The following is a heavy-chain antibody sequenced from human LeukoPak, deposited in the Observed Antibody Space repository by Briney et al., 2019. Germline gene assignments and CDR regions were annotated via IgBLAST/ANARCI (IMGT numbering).Heavy chain of an antibody. D-gene: IGHD6-13*01. J-gene: IGHJ6*03. Sequence: GASVKVSCKASGYTFTGYYMHWVRQAPGQGLEWMGRINPNSGGTNYAQKFQGRVTMTRDTSISTAYMELSRLRSDDTAVYYCARVTYGSSPDYYYYYYMDVWGKGTTVTVSS. CDR1: GYTFTGYY. V-gene: IGHV1-2*06. CDR2: INPNSGGT. CDR3: ARVTYGSSPDYYYYYYMDV.